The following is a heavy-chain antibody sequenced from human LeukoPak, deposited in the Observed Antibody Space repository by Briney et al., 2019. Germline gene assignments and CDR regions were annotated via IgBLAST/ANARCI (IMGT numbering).Heavy chain of an antibody. CDR3: ASYFTVLTGYYTGDAFDM. CDR2: INPKSGDT. CDR1: GYTFTDCY. V-gene: IGHV1-2*02. J-gene: IGHJ3*02. Sequence: ASVKVSCKTSGYTFTDCYIHWVRQAPGQGLVWMGWINPKSGDTKYGQTFQGRVTMTRDTSITTAYMELSRLRSDDTAVYHCASYFTVLTGYYTGDAFDMWGQGTMVSVSS. D-gene: IGHD3-9*01.